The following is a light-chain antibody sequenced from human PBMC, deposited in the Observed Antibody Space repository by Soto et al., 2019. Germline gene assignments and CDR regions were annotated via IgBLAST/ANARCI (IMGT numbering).Light chain of an antibody. Sequence: QAVVTQPPSVSGAPGERVTISCTGSSSDIGAGYRVRWYQQVPGTAPKLLIYDNTNRPSGVSVRFSGSKSGTSASLAISGLQAEDEADYYCQSFDKYLSAVVFGGGPKVTVL. V-gene: IGLV1-40*01. J-gene: IGLJ2*01. CDR2: DNT. CDR3: QSFDKYLSAVV. CDR1: SSDIGAGYR.